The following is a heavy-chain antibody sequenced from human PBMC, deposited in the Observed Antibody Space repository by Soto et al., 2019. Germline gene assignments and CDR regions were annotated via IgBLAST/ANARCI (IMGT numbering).Heavy chain of an antibody. V-gene: IGHV5-51*01. CDR3: TRQYEGRGYYSWDY. D-gene: IGHD3-22*01. CDR1: GYSFPNYW. J-gene: IGHJ4*02. CDR2: IYPDDSDT. Sequence: PGESLKISCKGSGYSFPNYWIGWVRQMPGKGLEWMGIIYPDDSDTRYSPSFQGQVTLSADKSISTAYLQWSSLKASDTAMYYCTRQYEGRGYYSWDYWGQGTQVTVSS.